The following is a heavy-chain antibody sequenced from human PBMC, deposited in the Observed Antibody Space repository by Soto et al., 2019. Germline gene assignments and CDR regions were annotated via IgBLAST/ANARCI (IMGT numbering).Heavy chain of an antibody. CDR2: TSSSGSNI. V-gene: IGHV3-11*01. D-gene: IGHD1-26*01. CDR1: GFTFSDYC. CDR3: ARGTGELDH. Sequence: GVSKRLSWAAAGFTFSDYCMSWIRQAPGKGLEWVSYTSSSGSNIYYTDSVKGRFTISRDNAKTSLYLQMNSLRAEDTAVYYCARGTGELDHWGQG. J-gene: IGHJ1*01.